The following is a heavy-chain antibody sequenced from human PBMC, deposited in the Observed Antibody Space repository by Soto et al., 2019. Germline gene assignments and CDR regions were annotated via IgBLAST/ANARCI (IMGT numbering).Heavy chain of an antibody. CDR3: AKGRGSSWNADY. D-gene: IGHD6-13*01. Sequence: EVQLLESGGGLVQPGGSLRLSCVASGFTFRSYAMSWVRRAPGKGLEWVSAISGSGNTSYFADSVRGRFTIPRDNSKDTLYLQLNNLRVDDTAEYFCAKGRGSSWNADYWGQGTLVTVAS. CDR1: GFTFRSYA. J-gene: IGHJ4*02. V-gene: IGHV3-23*01. CDR2: ISGSGNTS.